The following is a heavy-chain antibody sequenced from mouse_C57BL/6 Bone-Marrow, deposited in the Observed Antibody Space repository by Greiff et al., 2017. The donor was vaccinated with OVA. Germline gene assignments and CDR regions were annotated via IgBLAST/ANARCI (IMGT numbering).Heavy chain of an antibody. D-gene: IGHD2-3*01. J-gene: IGHJ3*01. V-gene: IGHV1-82*01. CDR3: ARTFYDGRAY. Sequence: QVQLQQSGPELVKPGASVKISCKASGYAFSSSWMNWVKQRPGKGLEWIGRIYPGDGDTNYNGKFKGKATLTADKSSSTAYMQLSSLTSEDSAVYFCARTFYDGRAYWGQGTLVTVSA. CDR2: IYPGDGDT. CDR1: GYAFSSSW.